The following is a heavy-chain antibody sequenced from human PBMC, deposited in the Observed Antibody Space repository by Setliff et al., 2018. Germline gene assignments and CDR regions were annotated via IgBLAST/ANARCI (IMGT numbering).Heavy chain of an antibody. J-gene: IGHJ6*03. D-gene: IGHD4-4*01. CDR2: IYYSGST. CDR3: ASNALPHYDYSNYEGLYDYYYYMDV. V-gene: IGHV4-30-4*08. Sequence: PSETLSLTCTVSGGSISSGDHYWSWIRQHPGKGLEWIGYIYYSGSTYYNPSLKSRVTISVDTSKNQFSLKLSSVTAADTAVYYCASNALPHYDYSNYEGLYDYYYYMDVWGKGTTVTVSS. CDR1: GGSISSGDHY.